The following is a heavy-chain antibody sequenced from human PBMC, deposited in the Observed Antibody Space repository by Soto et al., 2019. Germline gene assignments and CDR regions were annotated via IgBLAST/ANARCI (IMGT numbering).Heavy chain of an antibody. CDR2: INYRGKT. J-gene: IGHJ4*02. D-gene: IGHD3-22*01. V-gene: IGHV4-34*01. CDR1: GVPFTAFY. Sequence: PSETLSLTLAVSGVPFTAFYWTWTRKAPGKGLEWIGEINYRGKTVYSPSLGSRVTLSVDTSKSQVSLELTSVTAADTAVYYFAIGSFFYESSGYHFDDWGQGSLATVSS. CDR3: AIGSFFYESSGYHFDD.